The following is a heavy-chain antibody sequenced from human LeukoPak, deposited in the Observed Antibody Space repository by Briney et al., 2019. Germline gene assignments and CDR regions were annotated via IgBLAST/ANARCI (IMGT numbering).Heavy chain of an antibody. J-gene: IGHJ4*02. Sequence: GESLKISCKGSGYSFTNYWIAWVRQMPGKGLEWMGTTYPGDSDTRYSPSFQGQVTISADKSISTAYLQWSSLKASDTAMYYCARIYCSGGSCYNDYWGQGTLVTVSS. V-gene: IGHV5-51*01. CDR2: TYPGDSDT. CDR1: GYSFTNYW. D-gene: IGHD2-15*01. CDR3: ARIYCSGGSCYNDY.